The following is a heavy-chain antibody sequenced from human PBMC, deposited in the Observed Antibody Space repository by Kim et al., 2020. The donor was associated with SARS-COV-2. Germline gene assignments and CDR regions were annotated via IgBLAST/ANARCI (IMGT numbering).Heavy chain of an antibody. CDR3: ARADWFDP. J-gene: IGHJ5*02. V-gene: IGHV1-3*01. Sequence: NGNTKDSQKLQGRVTITRDTAASTADMELSSLRSEDTAVYYCARADWFDPWGQGTLVTVSS. CDR2: NGNT.